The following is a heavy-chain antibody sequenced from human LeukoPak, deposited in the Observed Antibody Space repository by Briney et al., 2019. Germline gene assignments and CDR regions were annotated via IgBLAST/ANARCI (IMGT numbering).Heavy chain of an antibody. J-gene: IGHJ4*02. D-gene: IGHD6-19*01. V-gene: IGHV3-43D*03. CDR1: GFTFGDYA. CDR2: ISWDGGSS. CDR3: AKDSVAVTGTGNIDY. Sequence: PGGSLRLSCAASGFTFGDYAMHWVRQAPGKGLEWVSLISWDGGSSYYADSVKGRFTISRDNSKNSLYLQMNSLRAEDTALYYCAKDSVAVTGTGNIDYWGQGTLVTVSS.